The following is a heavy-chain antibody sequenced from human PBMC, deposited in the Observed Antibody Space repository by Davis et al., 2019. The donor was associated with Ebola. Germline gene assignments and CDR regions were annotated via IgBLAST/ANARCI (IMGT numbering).Heavy chain of an antibody. V-gene: IGHV1-46*01. CDR3: ARGGPAIVVVPAAILPDY. CDR1: GYTFTSYY. D-gene: IGHD2-2*02. CDR2: INPSGGST. Sequence: AASVKVSCKASGYTFTSYYMHWVRQAPGQGLEWMGIINPSGGSTSYAQKFQGRVTITRDTSASTAYMELSSLRSEDTAVYYCARGGPAIVVVPAAILPDYWGQGTLVTVSS. J-gene: IGHJ4*02.